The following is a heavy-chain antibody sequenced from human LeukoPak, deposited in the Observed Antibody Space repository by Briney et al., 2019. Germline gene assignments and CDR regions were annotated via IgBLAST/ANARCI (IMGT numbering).Heavy chain of an antibody. D-gene: IGHD1-1*01. CDR1: GDSFNSGSYH. CDR2: IYHSGST. J-gene: IGHJ5*02. Sequence: SETLSLTCTVSGDSFNSGSYHWSWIRQPPGKGLEWFGYIYHSGSTNYNPSLKSRVTISVDTSNNQFSLKLSSVTAADTAVYYCARAGHNWNDVSWFDPWGQGTLVTVSS. CDR3: ARAGHNWNDVSWFDP. V-gene: IGHV4-61*01.